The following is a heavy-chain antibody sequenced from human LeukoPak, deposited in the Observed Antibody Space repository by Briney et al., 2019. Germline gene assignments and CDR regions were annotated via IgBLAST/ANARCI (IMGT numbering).Heavy chain of an antibody. Sequence: PSETLSLTCTVSGGSISSSSYYWGWIRQPPGKGLEWIGCIHYSGSTYYNPSLKSRVTISVDTSKNQFSLKLSSVTAADTAVYYCARCPMKVVVHRAFRNKSGFDIWGQGTMVTVSS. CDR3: ARCPMKVVVHRAFRNKSGFDI. V-gene: IGHV4-39*01. D-gene: IGHD3-22*01. J-gene: IGHJ3*02. CDR2: IHYSGST. CDR1: GGSISSSSYY.